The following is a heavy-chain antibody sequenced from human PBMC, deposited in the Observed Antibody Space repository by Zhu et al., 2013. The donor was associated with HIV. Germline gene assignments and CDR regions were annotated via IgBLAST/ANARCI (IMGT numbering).Heavy chain of an antibody. Sequence: QVQLQESGPGLVKPSETLSLTCTVSGYSISSGYYWGWIRQSPGEGLEWIGSIYHSGSTNYNPSLKSRVTISVDKSKNQFSLKLSSVTAADTAVYYCARLWDAEERAPCSGGSCYTTALDYWGQGPWSPSPQ. CDR1: GYSISSGYY. CDR2: IYHSGST. D-gene: IGHD2-15*01. CDR3: ARLWDAEERAPCSGGSCYTTALDY. V-gene: IGHV4-38-2*02. J-gene: IGHJ4*02.